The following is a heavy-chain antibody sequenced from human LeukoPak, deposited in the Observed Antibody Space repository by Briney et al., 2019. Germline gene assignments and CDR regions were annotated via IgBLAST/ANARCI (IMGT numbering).Heavy chain of an antibody. D-gene: IGHD3-22*01. Sequence: AGGSLRLSCTASGFRFSDFWMHWVRQAPGKGLEWVSAISGSGGSTYYADSVKGRFTISRDNSKNTLYLQMNSLRAEDTAVYYCAKGKRITMIVVVITPLDVWGKGTTVTVSS. CDR1: GFRFSDFW. J-gene: IGHJ6*04. V-gene: IGHV3-23*01. CDR3: AKGKRITMIVVVITPLDV. CDR2: ISGSGGST.